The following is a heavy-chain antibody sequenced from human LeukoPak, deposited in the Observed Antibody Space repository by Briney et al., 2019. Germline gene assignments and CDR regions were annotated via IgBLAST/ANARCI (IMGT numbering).Heavy chain of an antibody. J-gene: IGHJ4*02. Sequence: SETLSLTCTVSGGSISTGGYYWSWIRQHQGKGLEWIGYTYYSGSTYYNPSLKSRLTISVDTSKRQFSLELTSLTAADTAVYSCARHRAMETVGDYFDYWGQGALVTVSS. CDR1: GGSISTGGYY. V-gene: IGHV4-31*03. CDR2: TYYSGST. D-gene: IGHD5-12*01. CDR3: ARHRAMETVGDYFDY.